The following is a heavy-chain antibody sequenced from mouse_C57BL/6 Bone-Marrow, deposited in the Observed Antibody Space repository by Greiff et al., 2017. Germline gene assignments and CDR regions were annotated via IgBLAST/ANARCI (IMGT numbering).Heavy chain of an antibody. Sequence: QVQLQQSGAELVRPGTSVKMSCKASGYTFTNYWIGWAKQRPGHGLEWIGDIYPGGGYTNYNEKFKGKATLTADKSSSTAYMQFSSLTSEDSAIYYCARLRYDYDGGFAYWGQGTLVTVSA. CDR1: GYTFTNYW. J-gene: IGHJ3*01. D-gene: IGHD2-4*01. CDR2: IYPGGGYT. CDR3: ARLRYDYDGGFAY. V-gene: IGHV1-63*01.